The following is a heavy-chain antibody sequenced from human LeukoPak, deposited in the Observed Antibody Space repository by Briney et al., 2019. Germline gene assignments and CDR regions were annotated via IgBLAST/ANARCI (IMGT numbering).Heavy chain of an antibody. D-gene: IGHD2-8*01. V-gene: IGHV3-30*02. J-gene: IGHJ6*03. CDR1: GYTLTELS. Sequence: SCKVSGYTLTELSMHWVRQAPGKGLEWVAYIQYDGSNEQYEDSVKGRFSISRESSKHILYLQMNSLRAEDTAVYYCAKDRCSNGVGCYYYYLEVLGKGATVTIS. CDR3: AKDRCSNGVGCYYYYLEV. CDR2: IQYDGSNE.